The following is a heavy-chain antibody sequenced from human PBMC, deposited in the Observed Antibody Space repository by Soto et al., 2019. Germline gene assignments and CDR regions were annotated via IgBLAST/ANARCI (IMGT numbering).Heavy chain of an antibody. J-gene: IGHJ6*03. Sequence: SETLSLTCAVYGGSFSGYYWSWIRQPPGKGLEWIGEINHSGSTNYNPSLKSRVTISVDTSKNQFSLKLSSVTAADTAVYYCARGSDSSSPGDYYYYYMDVWGKGTTVTVSS. CDR3: ARGSDSSSPGDYYYYYMDV. D-gene: IGHD6-13*01. CDR1: GGSFSGYY. V-gene: IGHV4-34*01. CDR2: INHSGST.